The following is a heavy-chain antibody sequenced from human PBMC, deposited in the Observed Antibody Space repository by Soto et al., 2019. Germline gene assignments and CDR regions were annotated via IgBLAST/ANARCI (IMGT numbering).Heavy chain of an antibody. CDR1: CGSFSGYY. V-gene: IGHV4-34*01. CDR3: ARGSIVATIHYYYYGMDV. CDR2: INHSGST. J-gene: IGHJ6*02. D-gene: IGHD5-12*01. Sequence: PSETLSLTCAVYCGSFSGYYWSWIRQPPGKGLEWIGEINHSGSTNYNPSLKSRVTISVDTSKNQFSLKLSPVTAADTAVYYCARGSIVATIHYYYYGMDVWGQGTTVTVSS.